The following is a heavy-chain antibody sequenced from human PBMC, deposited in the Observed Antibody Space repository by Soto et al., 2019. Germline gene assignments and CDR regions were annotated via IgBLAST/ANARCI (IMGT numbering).Heavy chain of an antibody. V-gene: IGHV4-4*02. Sequence: PSETLSLTCAVSGGPISSSNWWSWVRQPPGKGLEWIGEIYHSGSTNYNPSLKSRVTISVDKSKNQFSLKLSSVTAADTAVYYYARWFGYSYGYHYYYYGMDVWGQGTTVTVSS. J-gene: IGHJ6*02. CDR3: ARWFGYSYGYHYYYYGMDV. CDR2: IYHSGST. CDR1: GGPISSSNW. D-gene: IGHD5-18*01.